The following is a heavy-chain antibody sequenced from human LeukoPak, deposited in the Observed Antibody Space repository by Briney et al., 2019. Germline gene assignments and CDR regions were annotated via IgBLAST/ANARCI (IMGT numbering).Heavy chain of an antibody. CDR2: IIPIFGTA. J-gene: IGHJ6*03. Sequence: GASVKVSCKASGGTFSSYAISWVRQAPGQGLEWMGGIIPIFGTANYAQKFQGRVTITADESTSTAYMELSSLRSEDTAVYYCARESFQVLAIFGPGYYYYYMDVWGKGTTVTVSS. D-gene: IGHD3-3*01. V-gene: IGHV1-69*13. CDR3: ARESFQVLAIFGPGYYYYYMDV. CDR1: GGTFSSYA.